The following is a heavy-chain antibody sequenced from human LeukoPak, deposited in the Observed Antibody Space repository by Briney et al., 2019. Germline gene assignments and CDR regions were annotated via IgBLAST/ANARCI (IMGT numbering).Heavy chain of an antibody. J-gene: IGHJ6*03. CDR1: GGSISSHY. CDR2: IYYSGST. Sequence: PSETLSLTCTVAGGSISSHYGSWVRQPPGKGLEWIGYIYYSGSTNYNPYLKSRVTISVDTSRNQFSLKLSSVTAADTAVYYCASAWASGTKGFYYYHMDVWGKGTTVTVSS. CDR3: ASAWASGTKGFYYYHMDV. D-gene: IGHD1-7*01. V-gene: IGHV4-59*11.